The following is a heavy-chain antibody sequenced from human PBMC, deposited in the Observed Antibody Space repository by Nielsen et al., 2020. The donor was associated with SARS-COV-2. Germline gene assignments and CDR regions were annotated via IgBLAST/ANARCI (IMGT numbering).Heavy chain of an antibody. V-gene: IGHV3-23*01. J-gene: IGHJ6*03. Sequence: VRQAPGKGLEWVSAISGSGGSTYYADSVKGRFTISRDNSKNTLYLQMNSLRAEDTAVYYCATTMGGIAVAGTVYYYYYMDVWGKGTTVTVSS. CDR3: ATTMGGIAVAGTVYYYYYMDV. CDR2: ISGSGGST. D-gene: IGHD6-19*01.